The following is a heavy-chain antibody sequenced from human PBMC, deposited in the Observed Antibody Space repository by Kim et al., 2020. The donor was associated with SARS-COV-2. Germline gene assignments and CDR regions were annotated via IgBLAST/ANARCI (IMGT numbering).Heavy chain of an antibody. Sequence: GGSLRLSCAASGFTFGDYAMHWVRQAPGKGLEWVSGVSWNSGGTGYVDSVKGRFTISRDNAKDSLYLQMNSLRAEDTAMYYCAKAPTAYYGDYDRGYYYGMDVWGQGTTVTVSS. CDR3: AKAPTAYYGDYDRGYYYGMDV. CDR1: GFTFGDYA. V-gene: IGHV3-9*01. D-gene: IGHD4-17*01. CDR2: VSWNSGGT. J-gene: IGHJ6*02.